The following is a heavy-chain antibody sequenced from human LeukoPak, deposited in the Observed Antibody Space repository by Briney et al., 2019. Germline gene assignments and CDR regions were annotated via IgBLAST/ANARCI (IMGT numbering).Heavy chain of an antibody. D-gene: IGHD3-10*01. Sequence: TSETLSLTCTVSGGSISSYYWSWIRQPAGKGLEWIGRIYTSGSTNYNPSLKSRVTMSVDTSKNQFSLKLSSVTAADTAVYYCARDHPYYYGSGSYRRYNWFDPWGQGTLVTVSS. V-gene: IGHV4-4*07. CDR1: GGSISSYY. J-gene: IGHJ5*02. CDR2: IYTSGST. CDR3: ARDHPYYYGSGSYRRYNWFDP.